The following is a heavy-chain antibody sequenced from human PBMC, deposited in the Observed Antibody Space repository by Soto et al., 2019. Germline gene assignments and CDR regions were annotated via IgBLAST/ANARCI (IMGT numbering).Heavy chain of an antibody. Sequence: SETLSLTCTVSGGSISSYYWSWIRQPPGKGLEWIGYIYYSGSTNYNPSLKSRVTISVDTSKNQFSLKLSSVTAADTAVYYCARVIDRQLWPERYYYGMDVWGQGTTATVSS. CDR3: ARVIDRQLWPERYYYGMDV. CDR2: IYYSGST. D-gene: IGHD5-18*01. V-gene: IGHV4-59*01. J-gene: IGHJ6*02. CDR1: GGSISSYY.